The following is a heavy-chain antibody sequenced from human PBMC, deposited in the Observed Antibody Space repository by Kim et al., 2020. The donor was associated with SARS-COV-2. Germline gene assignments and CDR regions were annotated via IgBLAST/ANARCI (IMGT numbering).Heavy chain of an antibody. V-gene: IGHV3-7*01. CDR3: ARNDYQGFYDSSGYYYGGRGPTFDY. CDR1: GFTFSSYW. Sequence: GGSLRLSCAASGFTFSSYWMSWVRQAPGKGLEWVANIKQDGSEKYYVDSVKGRFTISRDNAKNSLYLQMNSLRAEDTAVYYCARNDYQGFYDSSGYYYGGRGPTFDYWGQGTLVTVSS. D-gene: IGHD3-22*01. CDR2: IKQDGSEK. J-gene: IGHJ4*02.